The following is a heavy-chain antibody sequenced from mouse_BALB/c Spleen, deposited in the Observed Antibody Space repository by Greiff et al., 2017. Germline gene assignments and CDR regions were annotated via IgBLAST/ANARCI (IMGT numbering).Heavy chain of an antibody. CDR3: TRSTMITTAWFAY. D-gene: IGHD2-4*01. V-gene: IGHV1S81*02. J-gene: IGHJ3*01. CDR1: GYTFTSYY. CDR2: INPSNGGT. Sequence: VQLQQSGAELVKPGASVKLSCKASGYTFTSYYMYWVKQRPGQGLEWIGEINPSNGGTNFNEKFKSKATLTVDKSSSTAYMQLSSLTSEDSAVYYCTRSTMITTAWFAYWGQGTLVTVS.